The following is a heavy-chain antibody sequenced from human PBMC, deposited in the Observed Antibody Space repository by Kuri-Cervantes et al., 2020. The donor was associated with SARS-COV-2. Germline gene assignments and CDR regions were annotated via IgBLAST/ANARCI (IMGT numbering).Heavy chain of an antibody. CDR2: IYYSGST. CDR3: ARASGSYYSWFDP. V-gene: IGHV4-59*01. D-gene: IGHD1-26*01. J-gene: IGHJ5*02. CDR1: GGSISSYY. Sequence: SETLSLTCTVSGGSISSYYWSWIRQPPGKGLEWIGYIYYSGSTNYNPSLKSRVTISVDTSKNQFSLKLSSVTAADTAVHYCARASGSYYSWFDPWGQGTLVTVSS.